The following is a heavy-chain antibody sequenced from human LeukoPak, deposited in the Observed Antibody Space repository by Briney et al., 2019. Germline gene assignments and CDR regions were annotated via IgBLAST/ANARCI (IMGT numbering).Heavy chain of an antibody. J-gene: IGHJ5*02. V-gene: IGHV3-30*18. D-gene: IGHD6-13*01. CDR2: ISYDGSNK. CDR1: GLTFSRYG. CDR3: AKGDSSSWYLNWFDP. Sequence: GGSLRLSCAASGLTFSRYGMHWVRQAPGKGLEWVAVISYDGSNKYYVDSVKGRFTISRDNSKNTLYLQMNSLRAEDTAVYYCAKGDSSSWYLNWFDPWGQGTLVTVSS.